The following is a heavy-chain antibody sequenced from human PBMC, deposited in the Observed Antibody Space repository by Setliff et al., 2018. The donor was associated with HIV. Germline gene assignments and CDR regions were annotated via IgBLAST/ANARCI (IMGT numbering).Heavy chain of an antibody. J-gene: IGHJ3*01. D-gene: IGHD5-12*01. CDR3: VRRGGRLLNGFDF. Sequence: PGESLKISCKALDYTFTTYWIGWVRQMPGEGLEWMAIIYPRDSDIKYSPSFQGQVTISVDKSITTAYLQWSSLKTSDTAMYYCVRRGGRLLNGFDFWGQGTMVTVSS. V-gene: IGHV5-51*01. CDR2: IYPRDSDI. CDR1: DYTFTTYW.